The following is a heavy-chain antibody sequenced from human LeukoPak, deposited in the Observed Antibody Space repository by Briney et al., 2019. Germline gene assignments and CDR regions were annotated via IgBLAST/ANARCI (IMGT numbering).Heavy chain of an antibody. V-gene: IGHV3-30-3*01. D-gene: IGHD3-9*01. CDR2: ISYDGSNK. Sequence: GGSLRLSCAASGFTFSSYAMHWVRQAPGKGLEWVAVISYDGSNKYYADSVKGRFTISRDNSKNTLYLQMNSLRAEDTAVYYCARDILTGYFEFWGQGTLVSVSS. CDR1: GFTFSSYA. CDR3: ARDILTGYFEF. J-gene: IGHJ4*02.